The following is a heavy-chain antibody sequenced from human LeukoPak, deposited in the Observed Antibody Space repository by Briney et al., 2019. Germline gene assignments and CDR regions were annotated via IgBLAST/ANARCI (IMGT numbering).Heavy chain of an antibody. V-gene: IGHV1-8*01. CDR1: GYTFTSYD. D-gene: IGHD4-23*01. Sequence: ASVKVSCKASGYTFTSYDVNWVRQATGQGLEWMGWMNPNSGNTGYAQKFQGRIIMTSDNSISTAYLELSNLRSEDTAVYYCASELRWQPQWGQGTLVTVSS. J-gene: IGHJ4*02. CDR3: ASELRWQPQ. CDR2: MNPNSGNT.